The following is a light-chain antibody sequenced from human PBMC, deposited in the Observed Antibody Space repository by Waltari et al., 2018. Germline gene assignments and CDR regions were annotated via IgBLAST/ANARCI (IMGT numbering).Light chain of an antibody. CDR3: AAWDDRLSAYV. V-gene: IGLV1-44*01. Sequence: QSVLTQPPSASGTPGRRVTISCSGSSSNIGSNPVNWYQQLPGTAPRLLIYSNNQRPSVVPDRFSGSKSGTSASLAISGLQSEDEADYYCAAWDDRLSAYVFGTGTKVTVL. CDR2: SNN. CDR1: SSNIGSNP. J-gene: IGLJ1*01.